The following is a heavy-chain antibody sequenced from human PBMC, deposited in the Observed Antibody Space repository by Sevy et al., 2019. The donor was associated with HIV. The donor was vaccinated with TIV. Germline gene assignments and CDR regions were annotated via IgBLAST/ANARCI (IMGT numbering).Heavy chain of an antibody. CDR1: GGSFSGYY. J-gene: IGHJ6*02. D-gene: IGHD6-13*01. CDR2: VNHNGST. V-gene: IGHV4-34*01. Sequence: SETLSLTCAVYGGSFSGYYWSWIRQPPGKGLEWIGEVNHNGSTNYNPSLNSRVTISADTSKNQFSLNLGSVTAADAAVYYCAREGYSLGMDVWGQGTTVTVSS. CDR3: AREGYSLGMDV.